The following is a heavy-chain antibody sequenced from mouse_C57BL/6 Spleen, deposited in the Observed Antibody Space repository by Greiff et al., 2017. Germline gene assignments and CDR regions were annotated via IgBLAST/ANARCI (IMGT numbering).Heavy chain of an antibody. Sequence: EVQRVESGPELVKPEASVKMSCKASGYTFTDYNMHWVKQSHGKSLEWIGYINPNNGGTSYNQKFKGKATLTVNKSSSTAYMELRRLTSEESAVYYCARAYYYGSSPFDYWGQGTTLTISS. D-gene: IGHD1-1*01. J-gene: IGHJ2*01. V-gene: IGHV1-22*01. CDR2: INPNNGGT. CDR3: ARAYYYGSSPFDY. CDR1: GYTFTDYN.